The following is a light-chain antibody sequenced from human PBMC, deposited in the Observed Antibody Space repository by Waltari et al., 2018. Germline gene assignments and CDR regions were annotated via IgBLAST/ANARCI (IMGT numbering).Light chain of an antibody. V-gene: IGLV4-69*01. Sequence: LGLTQSPSASASLGASVKITCSLPGEYSAYAIPWHQQQPLKGPRYLMTVNSDGSHKKGDGISERFSGSSSDLDRYLIISRLQSDDEADYFCQTWGTGIQVFGSGTKLTVL. J-gene: IGLJ3*02. CDR3: QTWGTGIQV. CDR1: GEYSAYA. CDR2: VNSDGSH.